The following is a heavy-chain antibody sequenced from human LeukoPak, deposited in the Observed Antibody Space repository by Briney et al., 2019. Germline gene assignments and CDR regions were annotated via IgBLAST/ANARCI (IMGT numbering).Heavy chain of an antibody. D-gene: IGHD6-19*01. V-gene: IGHV4-30-4*08. J-gene: IGHJ6*03. CDR2: IYYSGST. CDR3: ARCQQWLVKGTYYYYYMDV. Sequence: SQTLYLTCTVSGGSISSGDYYWSWIRQPPGKGLEWIGNIYYSGSTYYNPSLKSRVTISVDTSKNQFSLKLSSVTAADTAVYYCARCQQWLVKGTYYYYYMDVWGKGTTVTVSS. CDR1: GGSISSGDYY.